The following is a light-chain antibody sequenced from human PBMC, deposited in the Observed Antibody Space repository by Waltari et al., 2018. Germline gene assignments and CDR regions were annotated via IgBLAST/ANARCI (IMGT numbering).Light chain of an antibody. J-gene: IGLJ3*02. V-gene: IGLV2-11*01. CDR2: DVT. CDR1: ISDVGGYNS. Sequence: QSALTQPRSVSGSPGQSVTISCTGTISDVGGYNSVSWYQHHPGKAPKLIIYDVTKRPSGVPDRFSASKSDNTASLTISGLQAEDEADYYCCSYAGSITFWVFGGGTKLTVL. CDR3: CSYAGSITFWV.